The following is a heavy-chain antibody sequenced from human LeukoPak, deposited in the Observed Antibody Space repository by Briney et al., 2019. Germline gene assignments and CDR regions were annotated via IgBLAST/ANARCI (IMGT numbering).Heavy chain of an antibody. CDR1: GFTFSSYA. J-gene: IGHJ4*02. CDR2: ISGSGGST. Sequence: GGSLRLSCAASGFTFSSYAMSWVRQAPGKGLEWVSAISGSGGSTYYADSVKGRFTISRDNSKNTLYLQMNSLRAEDTAVYYCARDSGSSGWSAHYYFDYWGQGTLVTVSS. D-gene: IGHD6-19*01. V-gene: IGHV3-23*01. CDR3: ARDSGSSGWSAHYYFDY.